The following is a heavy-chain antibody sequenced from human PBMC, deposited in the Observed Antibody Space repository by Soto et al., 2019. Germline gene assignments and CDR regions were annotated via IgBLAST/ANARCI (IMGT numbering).Heavy chain of an antibody. CDR1: GYVFSRHA. CDR3: AREIREGWMDP. D-gene: IGHD5-12*01. V-gene: IGHV1-3*01. J-gene: IGHJ5*02. Sequence: QVYLMQSGAEVKKPGASVKVSCRTSGYVFSRHAVHWVRQAPGQSLEWVGWINAGNGDAKFSRRFQGRVDISRDGSANTVYMEPKRLRFEDTAIYFCAREIREGWMDPWGQGTLVTVTS. CDR2: INAGNGDA.